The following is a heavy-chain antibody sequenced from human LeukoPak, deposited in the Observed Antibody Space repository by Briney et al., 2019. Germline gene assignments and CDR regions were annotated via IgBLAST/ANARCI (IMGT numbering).Heavy chain of an antibody. Sequence: GGSLRLSCAASGFTFSSYAMHWVRQAPGKGLEWVAVILYDGSNKYYADSVKGRFTISRDNSKNTLYLQMNSLRAEDTAVYYCARGGGSYTPGAFDIWGQGTMVTVSS. D-gene: IGHD1-26*01. CDR2: ILYDGSNK. V-gene: IGHV3-30-3*01. CDR3: ARGGGSYTPGAFDI. J-gene: IGHJ3*02. CDR1: GFTFSSYA.